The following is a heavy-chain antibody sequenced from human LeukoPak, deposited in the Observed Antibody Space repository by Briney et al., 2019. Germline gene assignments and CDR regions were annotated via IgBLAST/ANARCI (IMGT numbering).Heavy chain of an antibody. CDR3: ARVYYQDSGTSYRHLDY. J-gene: IGHJ4*02. V-gene: IGHV3-23*01. Sequence: GGSLRLSCAASGFTFSTYAMSWVRQAPGKGLEWVSHFGGSGGTIYYADSVKGRFTISRDNSKNTLYLQMNSLRAEDTAVYYCARVYYQDSGTSYRHLDYWGQGTLVTVSS. CDR1: GFTFSTYA. CDR2: FGGSGGTI. D-gene: IGHD3-22*01.